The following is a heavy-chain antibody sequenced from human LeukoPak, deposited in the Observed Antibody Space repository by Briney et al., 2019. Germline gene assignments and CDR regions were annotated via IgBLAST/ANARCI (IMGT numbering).Heavy chain of an antibody. V-gene: IGHV4-34*01. J-gene: IGHJ5*02. D-gene: IGHD2-15*01. CDR2: INHSGST. Sequence: SETLSLTCAVYGGSFSGYYWSWIRQPPGKGLEWIGEINHSGSTNYNPPLKSRVTISVDTSKNQFSLKLSSVTAADTAVYYCAREANVVVAAKRHWFDPWGQGTLVTVSS. CDR3: AREANVVVAAKRHWFDP. CDR1: GGSFSGYY.